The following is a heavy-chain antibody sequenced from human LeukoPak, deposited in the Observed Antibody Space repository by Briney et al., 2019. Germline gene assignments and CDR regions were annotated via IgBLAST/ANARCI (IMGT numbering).Heavy chain of an antibody. V-gene: IGHV4-39*01. CDR1: GGSISSSSYY. J-gene: IGHJ4*02. Sequence: SETLSLTCTVSGGSISSSSYYWGWIRQPPGKGLEWIGSIYYSGSTYYNPSLKSRVTISVDTSKNQFSLKLSSVTAADTAVYYCARFKVAAPFYYFDYWGQGTLVTVSS. CDR2: IYYSGST. D-gene: IGHD2-15*01. CDR3: ARFKVAAPFYYFDY.